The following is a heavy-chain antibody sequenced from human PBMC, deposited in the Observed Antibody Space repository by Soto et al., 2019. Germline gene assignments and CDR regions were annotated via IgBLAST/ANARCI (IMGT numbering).Heavy chain of an antibody. CDR2: MNPNNGNT. D-gene: IGHD6-25*01. V-gene: IGHV1-8*01. J-gene: IGHJ5*02. CDR3: VRARSDSGWRQGAWFDP. Sequence: QVQLVQSGAEVKKPGASVKVSCKASGYTFTSYDINWVRQASGQGLEWMGWMNPNNGNTVYAEKFQGRVTMTRDTPMTTAYRDRSSLTSEETATYNWVRARSDSGWRQGAWFDPWGPGTLVNVPS. CDR1: GYTFTSYD.